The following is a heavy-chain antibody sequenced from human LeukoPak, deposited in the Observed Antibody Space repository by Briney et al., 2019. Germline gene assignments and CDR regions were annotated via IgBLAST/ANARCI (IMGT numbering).Heavy chain of an antibody. CDR2: ISSSGGST. CDR1: GFTFRSYA. CDR3: AKGFWNLDY. V-gene: IGHV3-23*01. J-gene: IGHJ4*02. D-gene: IGHD1-1*01. Sequence: SGGSLRLSCAASGFTFRSYAMSWVRQAPGKGLEWVSAISSSGGSTYYADSVKGRFTISRDNSKNTLYLQMNSLRGEDTAEYYCAKGFWNLDYWGQGTLVTVSS.